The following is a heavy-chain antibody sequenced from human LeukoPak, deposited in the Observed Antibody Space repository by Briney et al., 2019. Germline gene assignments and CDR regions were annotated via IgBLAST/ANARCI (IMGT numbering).Heavy chain of an antibody. Sequence: GGSLRLSCAASGFTFSSYAMSWVRQAPGKGLERVSAISGSGGSTYYADSVKGRFTISRDNSKNTLYLQMNSLRAEDTAVYYCARKRGIAGAKYYFDYWGQGTLVTVSS. J-gene: IGHJ4*02. V-gene: IGHV3-23*01. D-gene: IGHD6-13*01. CDR3: ARKRGIAGAKYYFDY. CDR1: GFTFSSYA. CDR2: ISGSGGST.